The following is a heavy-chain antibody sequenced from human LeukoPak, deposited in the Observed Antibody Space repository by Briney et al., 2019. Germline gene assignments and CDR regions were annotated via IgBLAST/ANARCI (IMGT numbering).Heavy chain of an antibody. CDR3: AKSPGIAVAGTPFDY. CDR2: ISGSGGST. J-gene: IGHJ4*02. Sequence: GSLRLSCAASGFTSSSYAMSWVRQAPGKGLEWVSGISGSGGSTYYADSVKGRFTISRDNSKNTLYLQMNSLRAEDTAVYYCAKSPGIAVAGTPFDYWGQGTLVTVSS. CDR1: GFTSSSYA. V-gene: IGHV3-23*01. D-gene: IGHD6-19*01.